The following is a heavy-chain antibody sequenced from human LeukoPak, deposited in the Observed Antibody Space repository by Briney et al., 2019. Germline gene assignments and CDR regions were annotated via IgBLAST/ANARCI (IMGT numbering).Heavy chain of an antibody. V-gene: IGHV1-8*03. J-gene: IGHJ5*02. D-gene: IGHD3-22*01. Sequence: GASVTVSFTSSVSTFTIYDINRVGQARGQGVEWMGWMNTNIGNTGYAQKFQSRLTITRNTSIRTPYMELSSLRSEDTAVYYCARRYYYDSSGYYYEEDWFDPWGQGTLVTVSS. CDR1: VSTFTIYD. CDR2: MNTNIGNT. CDR3: ARRYYYDSSGYYYEEDWFDP.